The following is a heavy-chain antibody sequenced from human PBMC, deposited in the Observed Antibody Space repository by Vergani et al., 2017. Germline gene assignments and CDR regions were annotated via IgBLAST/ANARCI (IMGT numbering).Heavy chain of an antibody. J-gene: IGHJ2*01. CDR3: AKGRGYGGNSGNWYFDL. V-gene: IGHV3-23*04. Sequence: VRLVESGGGVVQPGRSLRLSCAASGFTFSSYAMSWVRQAPGKGLEWVSAISGGGVSTFYADSVRGRFAISRDNSKNTVYLQLNSLRAEDTAVYYCAKGRGYGGNSGNWYFDLWGRGTLVTVSS. D-gene: IGHD4-23*01. CDR1: GFTFSSYA. CDR2: ISGGGVST.